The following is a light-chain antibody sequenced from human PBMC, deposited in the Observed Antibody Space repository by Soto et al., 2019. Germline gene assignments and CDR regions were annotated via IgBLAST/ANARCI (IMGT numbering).Light chain of an antibody. J-gene: IGKJ1*01. CDR1: QSVSSY. CDR3: QHYNNWPPWT. V-gene: IGKV3-15*01. Sequence: ERVMTHSRATLSVSPCERGTFSCRPSQSVSSYLAWYQQKPGQAPRLLIYGASIRATGIPARFSGSGSGTEFTLTISTLQSEDFAIYYCQHYNNWPPWTFGQGIKVDIK. CDR2: GAS.